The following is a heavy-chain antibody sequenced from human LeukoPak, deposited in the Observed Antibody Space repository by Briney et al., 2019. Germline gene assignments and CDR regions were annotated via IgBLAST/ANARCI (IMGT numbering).Heavy chain of an antibody. CDR3: AKGHAAVADNRWFDS. J-gene: IGHJ5*01. CDR1: GFTFSRYG. Sequence: GGSLRLSCAASGFTFSRYGMHWVRQAPGKGLEWVTFIRDDGSNKYYGDSVKGRFTISRDNSKNTLYLQMDSLRAEDTAVYYCAKGHAAVADNRWFDSWGQGILVTVSS. D-gene: IGHD6-19*01. V-gene: IGHV3-30*02. CDR2: IRDDGSNK.